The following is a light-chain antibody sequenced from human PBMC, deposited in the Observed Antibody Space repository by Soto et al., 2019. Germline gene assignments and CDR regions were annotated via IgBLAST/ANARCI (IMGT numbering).Light chain of an antibody. CDR2: EVT. V-gene: IGLV2-8*01. J-gene: IGLJ2*01. CDR1: SSDIVGYNY. Sequence: QSALTQPPSASGSPGQSVTISCTGTSSDIVGYNYVSWYQQQPGKAPKLIIYEVTERPSGVPDRFSGSKSGNTASLTVSGLQAEDEADYYCSSFAGSNNLVFGGGTKLTVL. CDR3: SSFAGSNNLV.